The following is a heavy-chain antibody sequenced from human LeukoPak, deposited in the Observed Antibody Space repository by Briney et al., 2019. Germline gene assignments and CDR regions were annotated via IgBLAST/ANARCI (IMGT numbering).Heavy chain of an antibody. CDR2: IIPIFGTA. J-gene: IGHJ4*02. CDR3: ARSRWTIFGVVIKSLYYFDY. CDR1: GDTFSSYA. Sequence: SVKVSCKASGDTFSSYAISWVRQAPGQGLEWMGGIIPIFGTANYAQKFQGRVTITADESTSTAYMELSSLRSEDTAVYYCARSRWTIFGVVIKSLYYFDYWGQGTLVTVSS. D-gene: IGHD3-3*01. V-gene: IGHV1-69*13.